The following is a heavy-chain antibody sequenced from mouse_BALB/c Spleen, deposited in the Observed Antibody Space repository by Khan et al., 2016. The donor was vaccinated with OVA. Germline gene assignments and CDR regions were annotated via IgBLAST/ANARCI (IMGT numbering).Heavy chain of an antibody. D-gene: IGHD1-1*01. CDR2: ISGDSSTI. J-gene: IGHJ2*01. CDR1: GFTFSSYG. V-gene: IGHV5-17*02. CDR3: VTSYYYGYYFDY. Sequence: EVELVESGGGLVQPGGSRKLSCAASGFTFSSYGMHWVRQAPEKGLEWVAYISGDSSTIYYADTVKGRFTISRDNPKNTLFLQMTSLMSEDTAMYYCVTSYYYGYYFDYWGPGTTLTVSS.